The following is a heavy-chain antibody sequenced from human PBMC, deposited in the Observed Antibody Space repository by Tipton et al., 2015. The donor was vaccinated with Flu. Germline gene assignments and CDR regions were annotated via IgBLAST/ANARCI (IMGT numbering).Heavy chain of an antibody. Sequence: SLRLSCAASGFIFNDFWMAWVRQSPGKGLEWVANIKYDGSTIYYVDSVKGRFTISRDNAKRSLYLQLNSLRPEDTAIYYCARGGWASDTNNLLDYWGQGTLVTVSS. J-gene: IGHJ4*02. D-gene: IGHD1/OR15-1a*01. CDR3: ARGGWASDTNNLLDY. CDR2: IKYDGSTI. CDR1: GFIFNDFW. V-gene: IGHV3-7*03.